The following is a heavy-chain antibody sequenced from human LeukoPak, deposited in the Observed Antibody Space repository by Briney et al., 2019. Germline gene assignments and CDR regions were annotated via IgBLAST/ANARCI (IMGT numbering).Heavy chain of an antibody. CDR3: ARLHGSRWSLDY. CDR1: GGSISGYY. D-gene: IGHD6-19*01. Sequence: SETLFLTCTVAGGSISGYYWNWIRQSPGKGQEWNGYVYYSGTTKYNPSLESRVTMSVDTSQNQFSLKLSSVTAADTALYYCARLHGSRWSLDYWGQGTLVTVSS. V-gene: IGHV4-59*12. CDR2: VYYSGTT. J-gene: IGHJ4*02.